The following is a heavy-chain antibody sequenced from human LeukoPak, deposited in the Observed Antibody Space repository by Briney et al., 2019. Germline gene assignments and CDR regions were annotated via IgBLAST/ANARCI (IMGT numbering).Heavy chain of an antibody. Sequence: ASVKVSCKASGYTFTSYYMHWVRQAPGHGLEWMGIVNPSGGSTSYAQKFQGRVTTTRNTSISTAYMELSSLRSEDTAVYYCARGQWFGELLSPKYNWFDPWGQGTLVTVSS. V-gene: IGHV1-46*01. CDR1: GYTFTSYY. CDR3: ARGQWFGELLSPKYNWFDP. D-gene: IGHD3-10*01. J-gene: IGHJ5*02. CDR2: VNPSGGST.